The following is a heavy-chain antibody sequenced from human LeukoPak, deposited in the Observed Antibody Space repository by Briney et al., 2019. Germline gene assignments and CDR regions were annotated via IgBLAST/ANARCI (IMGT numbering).Heavy chain of an antibody. J-gene: IGHJ6*03. CDR3: ARDPSSWYYYYMDV. CDR1: GFTFSSYA. V-gene: IGHV3-30*04. D-gene: IGHD6-13*01. CDR2: ISYDGSNK. Sequence: GGSLRLSCAASGFTFSSYAMHWVRQAPGKGLEWVAVISYDGSNKYYADSVKGRFTISRDSAKNSLYLQMNSLRAEDTAVYYCARDPSSWYYYYMDVWGKGTTVTVSS.